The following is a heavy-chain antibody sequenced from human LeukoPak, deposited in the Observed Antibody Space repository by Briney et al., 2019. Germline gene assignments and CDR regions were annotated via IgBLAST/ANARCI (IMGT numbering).Heavy chain of an antibody. CDR1: GFAFSSYW. Sequence: GGSLRLSCAASGFAFSSYWMHWVRQAPGKGLVWVSRINTDGSSTTYADSVKVRFTISRDNAKNTLSLQMSSLSAEDTAVYYCAREWKKTGAFDYWGQGTLVTVSS. D-gene: IGHD1-1*01. J-gene: IGHJ4*02. CDR3: AREWKKTGAFDY. V-gene: IGHV3-74*01. CDR2: INTDGSST.